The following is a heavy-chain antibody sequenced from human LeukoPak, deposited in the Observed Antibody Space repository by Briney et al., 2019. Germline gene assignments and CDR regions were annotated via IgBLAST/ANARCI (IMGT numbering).Heavy chain of an antibody. CDR3: ARRRGDSNFDY. CDR2: IYYSGST. D-gene: IGHD3-10*01. Sequence: SQTLSLTCTVSGGSISSYYWNWIRQTPGKGLEWIGYIYYSGSTNYNPSLKSRVTISVDMSKNQFSLRLTSVTAADTAVYYCARRRGDSNFDYWGQGTLVTVSS. J-gene: IGHJ4*02. CDR1: GGSISSYY. V-gene: IGHV4-59*08.